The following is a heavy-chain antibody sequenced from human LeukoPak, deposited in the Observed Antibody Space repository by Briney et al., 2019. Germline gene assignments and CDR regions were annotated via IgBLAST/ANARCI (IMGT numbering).Heavy chain of an antibody. CDR2: ISYDGSNK. CDR1: GFTFSSYA. D-gene: IGHD6-13*01. CDR3: ARGAGRSSSWSLGMDV. V-gene: IGHV3-30-3*01. Sequence: GGSLRLSCAASGFTFSSYAMHWVRQAPGKGREWVAVISYDGSNKYYADSVKGRFTISRDNSKNTLYLQMNSLRAEDTAVYYCARGAGRSSSWSLGMDVWGQGTTVTVSS. J-gene: IGHJ6*02.